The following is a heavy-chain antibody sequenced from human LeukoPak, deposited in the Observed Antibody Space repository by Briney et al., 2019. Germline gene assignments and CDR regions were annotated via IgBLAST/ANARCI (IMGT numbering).Heavy chain of an antibody. V-gene: IGHV5-51*01. CDR1: GYSFTNYW. J-gene: IGHJ3*02. CDR3: ARGRGRQATDAFDI. CDR2: IYPGDSDI. Sequence: GESLKISCKGSGYSFTNYWIGWVRQMPGKGLEWMGIIYPGDSDIRYSPSFQGQVTISADRSISTAYLQCSSLKASDTAMYYCARGRGRQATDAFDIWGQGTMVTVSS. D-gene: IGHD3-16*01.